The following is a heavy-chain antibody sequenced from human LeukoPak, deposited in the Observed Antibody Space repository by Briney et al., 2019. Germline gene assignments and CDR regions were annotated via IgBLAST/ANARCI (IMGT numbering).Heavy chain of an antibody. V-gene: IGHV4-59*01. J-gene: IGHJ4*02. CDR3: ARESDFWSGYYSFRLVDY. Sequence: PSETLSLTCAVYGGSFSSYYWSWIRQPPGKGLEWIGYIYYSGSTNYNPSLKSRVTISVDTSKNQFSLKLSSVTAADTAVYYCARESDFWSGYYSFRLVDYWGQGTLVTVSS. D-gene: IGHD3-3*01. CDR2: IYYSGST. CDR1: GGSFSSYY.